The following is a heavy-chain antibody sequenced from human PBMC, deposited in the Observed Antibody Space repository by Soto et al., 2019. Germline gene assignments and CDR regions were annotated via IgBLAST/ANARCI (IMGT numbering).Heavy chain of an antibody. D-gene: IGHD2-15*01. V-gene: IGHV4-39*01. Sequence: SETLSLTCTVSGGSISSSSYYWGWIRQPPGKGLEWIGSIYYSGSTYYKPSLKSRVTISVDTSKNQFSLKLSSVTAADTAVYYCARHTRYCSGGSCYSKLFWFDPWGQGTLVTVSS. J-gene: IGHJ5*02. CDR3: ARHTRYCSGGSCYSKLFWFDP. CDR1: GGSISSSSYY. CDR2: IYYSGST.